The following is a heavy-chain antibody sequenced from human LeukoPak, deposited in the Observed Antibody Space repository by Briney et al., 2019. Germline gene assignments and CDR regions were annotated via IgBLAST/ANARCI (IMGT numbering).Heavy chain of an antibody. J-gene: IGHJ4*02. CDR1: GFTFDDYA. Sequence: GGSLRLSCAASGFTFDDYAMHWVRQAPGKGLEWVPGISWNSGSIGYADSVKGRFTISRDNAKNSLYLQMNSLRAEDTALYYCAKASDSSAVYYFDYWGQGTLVTVSS. CDR3: AKASDSSAVYYFDY. D-gene: IGHD6-13*01. CDR2: ISWNSGSI. V-gene: IGHV3-9*01.